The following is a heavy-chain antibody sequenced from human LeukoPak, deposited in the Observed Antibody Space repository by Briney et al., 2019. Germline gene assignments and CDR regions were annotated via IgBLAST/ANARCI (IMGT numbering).Heavy chain of an antibody. V-gene: IGHV3-74*01. CDR3: PRDLNWSLDQ. CDR2: IKSDGITI. CDR1: GFTFSSYG. J-gene: IGHJ4*02. Sequence: GGSLRLSCAASGFTFSSYGMHWARQAPGKGLVWVSRIKSDGITITYADSVKGRFTISRDNAKNTLYLQMNSLRAEDTAVYYCPRDLNWSLDQWGQGTLVTVSS. D-gene: IGHD1-20*01.